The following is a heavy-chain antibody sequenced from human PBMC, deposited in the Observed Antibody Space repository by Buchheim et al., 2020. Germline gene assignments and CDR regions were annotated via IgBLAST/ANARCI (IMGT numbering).Heavy chain of an antibody. V-gene: IGHV4-4*02. J-gene: IGHJ1*01. Sequence: QVQLQESGPGLIKPSGTLSLTCAVSGDSTSSYNWWNWVRQPPGKGLEWIGEIYHSGSTNYNPSLKSRVTMVPYKSKNQLSPTLSSVTAADTAVYYCGGGYSTSSHWGQGTL. D-gene: IGHD6-6*01. CDR2: IYHSGST. CDR3: GGGYSTSSH. CDR1: GDSTSSYNW.